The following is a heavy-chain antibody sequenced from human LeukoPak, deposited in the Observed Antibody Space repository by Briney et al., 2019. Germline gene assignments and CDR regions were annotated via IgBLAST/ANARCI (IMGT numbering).Heavy chain of an antibody. D-gene: IGHD3-3*01. Sequence: GGSLRLSWAASGFTFCDYYMSWIRQAPGEGLEWVSVIYSGGRTYYADSVKGRFTISRDNSKNTLYLQLNSLRAEDTAVYYCAKDQKARELDPYDFWSGYRAGDNYMDVWGKGTTVTVSS. V-gene: IGHV3-66*02. CDR1: GFTFCDYY. CDR3: AKDQKARELDPYDFWSGYRAGDNYMDV. J-gene: IGHJ6*03. CDR2: IYSGGRT.